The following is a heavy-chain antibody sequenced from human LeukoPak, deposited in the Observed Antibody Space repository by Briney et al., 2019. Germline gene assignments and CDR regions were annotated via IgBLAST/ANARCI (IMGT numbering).Heavy chain of an antibody. CDR1: GFTFSSYA. CDR3: ARGWLRGSLVAPSHY. V-gene: IGHV3-30-3*01. D-gene: IGHD5-24*01. Sequence: GGSLRLSCAASGFTFSSYAMHWVRQAPGKGLEWVAVISYDGSNKYYADSVKGRFTISRDNSKNTLYLQMNSLRAEDTAVYYCARGWLRGSLVAPSHYWGQGTLVTVSS. J-gene: IGHJ4*02. CDR2: ISYDGSNK.